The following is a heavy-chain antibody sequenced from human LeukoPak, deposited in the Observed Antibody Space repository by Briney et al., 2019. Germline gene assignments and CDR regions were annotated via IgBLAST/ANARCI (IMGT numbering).Heavy chain of an antibody. CDR1: GYTFTGYY. V-gene: IGHV1-2*02. D-gene: IGHD6-19*01. CDR3: ARVHLARSSGWLPGGY. CDR2: INPNSGGT. J-gene: IGHJ4*02. Sequence: GALVKVSCKASGYTFTGYYMHWVRQAPGQGLEWMGWINPNSGGTNYAQKFQGRVTMTRDTSISTAYMELSRLRSDDTAVYYCARVHLARSSGWLPGGYWGQGTLVTVSS.